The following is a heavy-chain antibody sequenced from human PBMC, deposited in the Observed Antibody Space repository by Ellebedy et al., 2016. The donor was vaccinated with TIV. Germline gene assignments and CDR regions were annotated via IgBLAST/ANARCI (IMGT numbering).Heavy chain of an antibody. CDR2: INPNSGGT. V-gene: IGHV1-2*04. J-gene: IGHJ6*02. CDR3: ATDSATTYYYGMDV. CDR1: GYTFTGYY. D-gene: IGHD1-26*01. Sequence: AASVTVSCKASGYTFTGYYMHWVRQAPGQGLEWMGWINPNSGGTNYAQKFQGWVTMTRDTSISTAYMELSSLRSEDTAVYYCATDSATTYYYGMDVWGQGTTVTVSS.